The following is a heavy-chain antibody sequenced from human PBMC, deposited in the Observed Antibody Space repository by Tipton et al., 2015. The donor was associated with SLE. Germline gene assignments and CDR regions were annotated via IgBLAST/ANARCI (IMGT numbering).Heavy chain of an antibody. V-gene: IGHV4-39*01. CDR1: GGSISSSSYY. CDR2: IYYSGST. J-gene: IGHJ2*01. Sequence: TLSLTCTVSGGSISSSSYYWGWIRQPPGKGLEWIGSIYYSGSTYYNPSLKSRVTISVDTSKNQFSLKLSPVTAADTAVYYCARLPLGLMVYVKGYFDLWGRGTLVTVSS. CDR3: ARLPLGLMVYVKGYFDL. D-gene: IGHD2-8*01.